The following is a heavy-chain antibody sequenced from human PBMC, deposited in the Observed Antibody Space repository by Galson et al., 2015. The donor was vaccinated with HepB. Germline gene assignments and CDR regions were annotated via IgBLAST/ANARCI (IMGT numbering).Heavy chain of an antibody. CDR3: ATGQQLGL. CDR2: FSGSGGGT. V-gene: IGHV3-23*01. Sequence: SLRLSCAASGFTFSSYAMSWVRQAPGKGLEWVSGFSGSGGGTFYADSVKGRFTISRDNSKNTLYLQMNSLRAEDTALYHCATGQQLGLWGQGTLVTVSS. D-gene: IGHD6-13*01. CDR1: GFTFSSYA. J-gene: IGHJ4*02.